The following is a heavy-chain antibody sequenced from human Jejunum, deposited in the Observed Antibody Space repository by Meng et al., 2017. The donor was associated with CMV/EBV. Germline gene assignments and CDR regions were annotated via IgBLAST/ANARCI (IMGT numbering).Heavy chain of an antibody. CDR3: AKDGGTYSGGFDY. Sequence: SGFTVSNYVMSWVRQAPGKGLEWVSSISSSGGSTYYADSVKGRFTISRHSFKNTLYLQMNSLRAEDTAVYYCAKDGGTYSGGFDYWGQGTRVTVSS. V-gene: IGHV3-23*01. J-gene: IGHJ4*02. CDR1: GFTVSNYV. D-gene: IGHD4-23*01. CDR2: ISSSGGST.